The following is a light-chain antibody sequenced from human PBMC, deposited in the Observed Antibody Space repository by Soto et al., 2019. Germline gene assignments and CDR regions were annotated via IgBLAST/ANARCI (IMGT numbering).Light chain of an antibody. CDR1: QSVSSY. CDR3: QERSKCPLT. J-gene: IGKJ5*01. Sequence: EIVLTQSPATPSLSPGTRTTLSCRASQSVSSYLAWYQRKPGQAPRPLIYDASSTATGNPARFSGSGSGTDFTRTISSLEPADFAIYFGQERSKCPLTFGQGTRLEIK. CDR2: DAS. V-gene: IGKV3-11*01.